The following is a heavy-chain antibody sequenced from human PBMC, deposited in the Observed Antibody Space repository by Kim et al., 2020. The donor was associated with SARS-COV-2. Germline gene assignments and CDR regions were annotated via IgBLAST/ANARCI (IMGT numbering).Heavy chain of an antibody. CDR3: AREGGAARIS. CDR2: IYYSGST. D-gene: IGHD6-6*01. V-gene: IGHV4-59*01. Sequence: SETLSLTCTVSGGSISSYYWSWIRQPPGKGLEWIGYIYYSGSTNYNPSLKSRVTISVDTSKNQFSLKLSSVTAADTAVYYCAREGGAARISWGQGTLVTVSS. CDR1: GGSISSYY. J-gene: IGHJ4*02.